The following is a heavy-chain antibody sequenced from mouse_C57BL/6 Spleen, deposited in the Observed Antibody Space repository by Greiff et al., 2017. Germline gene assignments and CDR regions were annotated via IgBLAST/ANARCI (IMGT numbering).Heavy chain of an antibody. Sequence: QVQLQQPGTELVKPGASVKLSCKASGYTFTSYWMPWVKQRPGQGLEWIGNINPSNGGTNYNETFTSKATLTVDKSSSTAYLQLSSLTSEDSAVYYCARGETDYGYTWFAYWGQGTLVTVSA. D-gene: IGHD2-2*01. J-gene: IGHJ3*01. CDR3: ARGETDYGYTWFAY. CDR2: INPSNGGT. V-gene: IGHV1-53*01. CDR1: GYTFTSYW.